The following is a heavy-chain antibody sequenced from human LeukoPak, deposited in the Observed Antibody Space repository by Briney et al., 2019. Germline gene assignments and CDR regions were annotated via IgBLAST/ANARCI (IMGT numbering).Heavy chain of an antibody. Sequence: GESLKISCKGSGYSFTSYWIGWVRQMPGKGLEWMGIIYPGDSDTRYSPSFQGQVTISADKSISTAYLQWSSLKASDTAMYYCARLPSFNYYGSGSYYFDYWGQGTLVTVSS. V-gene: IGHV5-51*01. D-gene: IGHD3-10*01. CDR2: IYPGDSDT. CDR1: GYSFTSYW. CDR3: ARLPSFNYYGSGSYYFDY. J-gene: IGHJ4*02.